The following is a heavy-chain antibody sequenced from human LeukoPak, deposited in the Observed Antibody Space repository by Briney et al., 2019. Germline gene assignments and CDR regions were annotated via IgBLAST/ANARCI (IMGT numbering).Heavy chain of an antibody. V-gene: IGHV1-24*01. CDR3: ARGQLVPGY. D-gene: IGHD6-13*01. J-gene: IGHJ4*02. CDR1: GYTLTELS. Sequence: GASVKVSCKVSGYTLTELSMHWVRQAPGKGLEWMGGFDPEDGETIYAQKLQGRVTMTTDTSTSTAYMELRSLRSDDTAVYYCARGQLVPGYWGQGTLVTVSS. CDR2: FDPEDGET.